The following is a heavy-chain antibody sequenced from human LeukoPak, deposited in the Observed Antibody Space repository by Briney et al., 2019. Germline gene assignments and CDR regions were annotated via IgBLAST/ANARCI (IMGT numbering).Heavy chain of an antibody. CDR3: ARDGYRVVVVAATLNYYMDV. V-gene: IGHV1-8*01. CDR2: MNPDSGDT. J-gene: IGHJ6*03. CDR1: GYTFNSYE. D-gene: IGHD2-15*01. Sequence: ASVKVSCKASGYTFNSYEINWVRQATGQRLEWMGWMNPDSGDTGYAQKFQGRVTMTRDTSTSTVYMELSSLRSEDTAVYYCARDGYRVVVVAATLNYYMDVWGKGTTVTVFS.